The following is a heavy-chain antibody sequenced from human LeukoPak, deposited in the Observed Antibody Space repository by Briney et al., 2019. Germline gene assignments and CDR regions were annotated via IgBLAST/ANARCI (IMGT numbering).Heavy chain of an antibody. CDR2: ISTSSSTI. J-gene: IGHJ4*02. Sequence: PGGSLRLSCAASGFTFSNFNMNWVRQAPGKGLEWVSYISTSSSTIYYADSVKGRFTISRDNAKNSLFLQMNSLRAEDTAVYYCARVRSAANYFDYWSQGTLVTVSS. CDR1: GFTFSNFN. V-gene: IGHV3-48*01. D-gene: IGHD2-2*01. CDR3: ARVRSAANYFDY.